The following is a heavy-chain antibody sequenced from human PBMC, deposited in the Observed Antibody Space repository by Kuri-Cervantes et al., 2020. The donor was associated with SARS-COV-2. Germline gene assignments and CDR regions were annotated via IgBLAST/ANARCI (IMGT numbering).Heavy chain of an antibody. Sequence: ASVKVTCKASGYTFTGYYMHGVRQAPGQGLEWMGRNNPSSGGTNYAQKSQGRITMTRDTSISTAYMELSRLRSDDTAVYYCARDADSSSWYPGAFDIWGQGTMVTVSS. CDR2: NNPSSGGT. CDR3: ARDADSSSWYPGAFDI. CDR1: GYTFTGYY. V-gene: IGHV1-2*06. D-gene: IGHD6-13*01. J-gene: IGHJ3*02.